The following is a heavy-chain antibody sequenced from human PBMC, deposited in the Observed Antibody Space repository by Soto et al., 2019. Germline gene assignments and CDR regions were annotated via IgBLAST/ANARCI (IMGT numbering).Heavy chain of an antibody. Sequence: QVQLQESGPGLVKPSQTLSLTCTVSGGSISSGGDYWSWIRQLLGRGLEWIGYINSRGTTFYRSSLRSRVTISMDTSKQQFSLKLNSVTVADTAVYYSARDTTVAGPDFHSLGQGTQVTVSS. V-gene: IGHV4-31*03. CDR3: ARDTTVAGPDFHS. D-gene: IGHD6-19*01. J-gene: IGHJ4*02. CDR1: GGSISSGGDY. CDR2: INSRGTT.